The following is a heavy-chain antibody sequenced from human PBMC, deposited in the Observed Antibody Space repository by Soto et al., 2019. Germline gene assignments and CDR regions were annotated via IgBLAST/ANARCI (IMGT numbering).Heavy chain of an antibody. J-gene: IGHJ4*02. D-gene: IGHD6-6*01. CDR2: IYWDDDK. CDR1: GFSLSTSGVG. CDR3: AHNLGVFNIAARRTPGYFDY. Sequence: SGPTLVKPTQTLTLTCTFSGFSLSTSGVGVGWIRQPPGKALEWLALIYWDDDKRYSPSLKSRLTIPKDTSKNQVVLTMTNMDPVDTATYYCAHNLGVFNIAARRTPGYFDYWGQGTLVTVSS. V-gene: IGHV2-5*02.